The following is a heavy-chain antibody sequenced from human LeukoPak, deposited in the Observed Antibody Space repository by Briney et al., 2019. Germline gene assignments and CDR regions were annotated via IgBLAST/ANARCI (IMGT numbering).Heavy chain of an antibody. D-gene: IGHD3-22*01. Sequence: ASVKVSCKASGYTFTSYDINWVRQAPGQGLEWMGWISAYNGNTNYAQKLQGRVTTTTDTSTSTAYMELRSLRSDGTAVYYCARDGTEYYYDSSGSHQSDWGQGTLVTVSS. CDR2: ISAYNGNT. J-gene: IGHJ4*02. CDR1: GYTFTSYD. CDR3: ARDGTEYYYDSSGSHQSD. V-gene: IGHV1-18*01.